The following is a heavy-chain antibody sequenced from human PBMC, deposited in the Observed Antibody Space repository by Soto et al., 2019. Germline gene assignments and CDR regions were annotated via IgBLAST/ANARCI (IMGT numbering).Heavy chain of an antibody. V-gene: IGHV3-74*01. Sequence: EVQLAESGGGLVQPGGSLRLSCAASGFTFSSHWMHWVRHAPGKGLVWVSRINSDGRSTTNADSVKGRFTISRDNARNTLYLQMNSLRAEDTAVYYCARDSSWTGYSAQFDSWGQGTLVTVAS. CDR2: INSDGRST. CDR3: ARDSSWTGYSAQFDS. J-gene: IGHJ4*02. D-gene: IGHD3-9*01. CDR1: GFTFSSHW.